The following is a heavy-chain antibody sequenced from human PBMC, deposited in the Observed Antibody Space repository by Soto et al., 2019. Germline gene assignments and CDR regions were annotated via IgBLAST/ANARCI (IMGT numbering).Heavy chain of an antibody. CDR3: ARTYYDGSGYYPNFDY. J-gene: IGHJ4*02. CDR1: GGSISSGGYY. D-gene: IGHD3-22*01. Sequence: PSETLSLTCTVSGGSISSGGYYWSWIRQHPGKGLEWIGYIYYSGSTYYNPSLKSRVTISVDTSKNQLSLKLSSVTAADTAVYYCARTYYDGSGYYPNFDYWGQGTLVTVSS. CDR2: IYYSGST. V-gene: IGHV4-31*03.